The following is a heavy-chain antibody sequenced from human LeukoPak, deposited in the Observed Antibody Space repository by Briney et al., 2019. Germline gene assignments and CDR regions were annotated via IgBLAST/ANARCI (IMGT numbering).Heavy chain of an antibody. J-gene: IGHJ4*02. CDR2: ISGSGGST. Sequence: GGSLRLSCAASGFTFSSYVMSWVRQAPGKGLEWVSAISGSGGSTYFADSVKGRFTISRDNSKNMVYLQMNSLRAEDTAVYYCAKNTSGTYLDYWGQGILVTVSS. V-gene: IGHV3-23*01. CDR3: AKNTSGTYLDY. CDR1: GFTFSSYV. D-gene: IGHD1-26*01.